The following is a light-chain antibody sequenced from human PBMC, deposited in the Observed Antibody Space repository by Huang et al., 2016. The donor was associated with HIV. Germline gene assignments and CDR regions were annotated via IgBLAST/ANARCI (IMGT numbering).Light chain of an antibody. Sequence: EIVLTQSPATLSLSPGEKATLSCRASQSVGSGAWYQKKPGQRPRLLIHDVANRATGIPARFSGSGPGTDFTLTIRSLEPEDFAVYYCQQRSNWHPLSFGGGTKVEIK. CDR3: QQRSNWHPLS. J-gene: IGKJ4*01. V-gene: IGKV3D-11*02. CDR2: DVA. CDR1: QSVGSG.